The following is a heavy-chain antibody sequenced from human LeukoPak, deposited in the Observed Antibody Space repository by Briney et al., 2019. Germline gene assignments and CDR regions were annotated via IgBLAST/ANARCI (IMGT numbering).Heavy chain of an antibody. D-gene: IGHD3-16*01. CDR3: GKDFPSANGGDY. J-gene: IGHJ4*02. Sequence: GGSLRLSCVGSGFTFSDYAMSWVRLAPGKGLEWVSAVSNSGGDTYNADSVKGRFTISRDNSRSTLYLQMNSLRVEDTAVYYCGKDFPSANGGDYWGQGTLVTVSS. CDR1: GFTFSDYA. V-gene: IGHV3-23*01. CDR2: VSNSGGDT.